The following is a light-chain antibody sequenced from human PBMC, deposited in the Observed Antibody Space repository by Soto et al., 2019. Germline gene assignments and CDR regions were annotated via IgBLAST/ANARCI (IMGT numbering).Light chain of an antibody. CDR3: QQYGTSEII. CDR1: QSVSSNH. Sequence: DIVLTQSPGTLSLSPGERATLSCRASQSVSSNHLAWYQQKPGQAPRLLIYGASNRATGIPDRFSGSGSGTDFTLTISRLEPEDFAVYYCQQYGTSEIIFGQGTRLEIK. V-gene: IGKV3-20*01. J-gene: IGKJ5*01. CDR2: GAS.